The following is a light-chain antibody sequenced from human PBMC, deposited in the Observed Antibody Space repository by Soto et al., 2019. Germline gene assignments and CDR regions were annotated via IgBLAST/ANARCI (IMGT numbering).Light chain of an antibody. CDR2: GAS. J-gene: IGKJ2*01. Sequence: EIVMTQSPANLSVSPGERATLSCRASQSVSSNLAWYQQKPGQGPRLLIYGASTRATSIPARFSGSGSGTDLPLTINSLQSEEFAVYYCQQYNKWPPYTFGQGTKLEIK. V-gene: IGKV3-15*01. CDR1: QSVSSN. CDR3: QQYNKWPPYT.